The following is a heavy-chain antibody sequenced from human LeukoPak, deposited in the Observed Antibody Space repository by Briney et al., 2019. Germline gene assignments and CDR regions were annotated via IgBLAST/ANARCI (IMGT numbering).Heavy chain of an antibody. Sequence: PGGSLRLSCAASGITFSSYGMHWVRQAPGKGLEWVADISYDGSNKYYGESVEGRLTISRDNAKNTLFLQMNSLRTEDTAVYYCATHSSNWYERHYYYMDVWGKGTTVTVSS. D-gene: IGHD6-13*01. J-gene: IGHJ6*03. CDR3: ATHSSNWYERHYYYMDV. V-gene: IGHV3-30*03. CDR1: GITFSSYG. CDR2: ISYDGSNK.